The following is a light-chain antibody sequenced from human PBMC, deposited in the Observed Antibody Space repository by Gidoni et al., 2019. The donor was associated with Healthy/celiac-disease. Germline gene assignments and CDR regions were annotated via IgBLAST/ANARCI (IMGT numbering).Light chain of an antibody. Sequence: AIQLSQSPSSLSASVGDRVTITCRARQGISSALAWYQQKPGKAPKLLIYAASSLESGVPSRFSGSGSGTDFTLTISSLQPEDFATYYCQQFNSYPRTFXQXTKVXIK. J-gene: IGKJ1*01. V-gene: IGKV1-13*02. CDR1: QGISSA. CDR3: QQFNSYPRT. CDR2: AAS.